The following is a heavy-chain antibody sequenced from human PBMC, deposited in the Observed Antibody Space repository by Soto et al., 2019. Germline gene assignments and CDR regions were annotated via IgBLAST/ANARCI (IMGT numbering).Heavy chain of an antibody. D-gene: IGHD6-6*01. V-gene: IGHV1-69*13. CDR3: ATSIAARPWFNWFDP. CDR1: GGTFSSYA. J-gene: IGHJ5*02. CDR2: IIPIFGTA. Sequence: SVKVSCKASGGTFSSYAISWVRQAPGQGLEWMGGIIPIFGTANYAQKFQGRVTITADESTSTAYMELSSLSSEDTALYYCATSIAARPWFNWFDPWGQGTQVTVSS.